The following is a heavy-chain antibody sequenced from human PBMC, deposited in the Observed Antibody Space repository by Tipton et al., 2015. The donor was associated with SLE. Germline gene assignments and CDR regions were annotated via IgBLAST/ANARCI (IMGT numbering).Heavy chain of an antibody. CDR3: ARDLDSIGFDP. CDR2: IYYSGST. V-gene: IGHV4-31*03. Sequence: TLSLTCTVSGGSISSGGYYWSWIRQHPGKGLEWIGYIYYSGSTYYNPSLKSRVTISVDTSKNQFSLKLNSVTAADTAVYYCARDLDSIGFDPWGQGTPVTVSS. D-gene: IGHD3-3*02. CDR1: GGSISSGGYY. J-gene: IGHJ5*02.